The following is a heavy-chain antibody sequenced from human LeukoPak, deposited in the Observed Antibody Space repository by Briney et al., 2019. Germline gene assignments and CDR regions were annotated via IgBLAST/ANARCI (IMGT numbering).Heavy chain of an antibody. V-gene: IGHV3-21*04. CDR3: ARGYTNYGYVFDI. J-gene: IGHJ3*02. D-gene: IGHD4-11*01. CDR2: ISSSSSYI. CDR1: GFTFSSYS. Sequence: GASLKLSCEASGFTFSSYSMNWVRQAPGKGLEWVSSISSSSSYIYYADSVKGRFTISRDNARNSLYLQMNNLRVEDTAVYYCARGYTNYGYVFDIWGQGTMVTVSS.